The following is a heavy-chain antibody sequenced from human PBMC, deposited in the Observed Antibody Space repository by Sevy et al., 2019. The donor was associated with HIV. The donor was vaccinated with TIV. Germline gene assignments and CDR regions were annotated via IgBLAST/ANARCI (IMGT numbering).Heavy chain of an antibody. CDR1: GFTFSTYS. V-gene: IGHV3-48*02. CDR2: ISRTSTTT. D-gene: IGHD3-22*01. Sequence: GGSLRLSCKASGFTFSTYSMHWVRQAPGKGLEWVSSISRTSTTTDYAYSAKGRFTISRDNAKNSLYLQMNSLRDEDTAVYYCAREAYYYDSREENWFDPWGQGTLVTVSS. CDR3: AREAYYYDSREENWFDP. J-gene: IGHJ5*02.